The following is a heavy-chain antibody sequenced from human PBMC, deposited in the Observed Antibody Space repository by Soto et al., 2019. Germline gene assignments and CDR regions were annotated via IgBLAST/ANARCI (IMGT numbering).Heavy chain of an antibody. V-gene: IGHV1-69*01. Sequence: QVQLVQSGAEVKKPGSSVKVYCQASGGTFSSYAISCVRQAPGQGLEWMGGFMPMFNRPHSARKFQGRVTIAADESTSTAYMDLSSLRSEDTAVYYCARGQFHHVSNYYYALDVWGQGTTVTVSS. CDR1: GGTFSSYA. CDR3: ARGQFHHVSNYYYALDV. CDR2: FMPMFNRP. J-gene: IGHJ6*02.